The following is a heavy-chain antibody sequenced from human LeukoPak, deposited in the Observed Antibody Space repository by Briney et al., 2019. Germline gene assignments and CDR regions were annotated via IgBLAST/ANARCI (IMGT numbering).Heavy chain of an antibody. CDR3: ARVLRGGYSGYALDI. CDR1: GLTVSSNY. V-gene: IGHV3-66*02. D-gene: IGHD4-23*01. Sequence: GGSLRLSCAASGLTVSSNYMTWVRQAPGEGLEWVSIIFDAGNTYYADSVQGRVTLSRDNSKNTLFLQMNSLRPEDTAVYYCARVLRGGYSGYALDIWGQGTMVTVSS. CDR2: IFDAGNT. J-gene: IGHJ3*02.